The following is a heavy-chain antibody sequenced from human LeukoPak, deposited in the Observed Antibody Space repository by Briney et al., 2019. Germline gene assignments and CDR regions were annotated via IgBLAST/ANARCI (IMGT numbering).Heavy chain of an antibody. CDR3: ARMDSSGASYYFDY. CDR2: INTNTGNP. D-gene: IGHD6-19*01. V-gene: IGHV7-4-1*02. CDR1: GYTFTSYA. Sequence: ASVKVSCKASGYTFTSYAMNWVRQAPGQGLEWMGWINTNTGNPTCAQGFTGRFVFSLDTSVSTAYLQISSLKAEDTAMYYCARMDSSGASYYFDYWGQGTLVTVSS. J-gene: IGHJ4*02.